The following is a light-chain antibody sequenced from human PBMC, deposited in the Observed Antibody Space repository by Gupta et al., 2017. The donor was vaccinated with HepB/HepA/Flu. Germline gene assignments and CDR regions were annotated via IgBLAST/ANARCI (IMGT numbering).Light chain of an antibody. CDR1: SSDIGNYNF. CDR3: CSYAGRSLV. Sequence: QSALTQPASVSGSPGQSITISCTGTSSDIGNYNFVSWYQQNPGKTPKLITYEVDKRPSGGSNRFSGSKSGNTASLTISGLQADDEADYYCCSYAGRSLVFGGGTKVTVL. CDR2: EVD. J-gene: IGLJ3*02. V-gene: IGLV2-23*02.